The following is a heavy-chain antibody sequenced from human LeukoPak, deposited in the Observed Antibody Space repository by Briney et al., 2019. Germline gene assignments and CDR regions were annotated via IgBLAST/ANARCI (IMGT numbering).Heavy chain of an antibody. Sequence: SQTLSLTCAISGDSVSSNSAAWNWIRQSPSRGLEWLGRTYYRSKWYNDYAVSVKSRITINPDTSKNQFSLQLNSVTPEDTAVYCCARETITMVRGVIISLRYYYYGMDVWGQGTTVTVSS. CDR1: GDSVSSNSAA. V-gene: IGHV6-1*01. D-gene: IGHD3-10*01. CDR2: TYYRSKWYN. CDR3: ARETITMVRGVIISLRYYYYGMDV. J-gene: IGHJ6*02.